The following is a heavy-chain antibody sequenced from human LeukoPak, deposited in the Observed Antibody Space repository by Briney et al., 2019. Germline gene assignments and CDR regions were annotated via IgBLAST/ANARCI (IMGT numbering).Heavy chain of an antibody. CDR2: IIPIFGTA. Sequence: SVKVSCKASGGTFSSYAISWVRQAPGQGLEWMGGIIPIFGTANYAQKFQGRVTMTEDTSTDTAYMELSSLRSEDTAVYYCAMIPYGDYYYYGIDVWGQGTTVTVSS. V-gene: IGHV1-69*06. D-gene: IGHD4-17*01. J-gene: IGHJ6*02. CDR1: GGTFSSYA. CDR3: AMIPYGDYYYYGIDV.